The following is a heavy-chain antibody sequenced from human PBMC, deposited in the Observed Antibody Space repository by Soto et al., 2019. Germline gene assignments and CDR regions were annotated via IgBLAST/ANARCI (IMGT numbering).Heavy chain of an antibody. CDR1: GFTFSTYS. CDR3: AKVFSPEGGNYFDH. J-gene: IGHJ4*02. Sequence: GSLRLSCVGSGFTFSTYSINWVRQAPGKGLEWVSAISNSFSDGNTHYADSVKGRFTISRDNDKNTVFLEMNSLRAEDTAVYYCAKVFSPEGGNYFDHWGQGTLVTVSS. V-gene: IGHV3-23*01. CDR2: ISNSFSDGNT.